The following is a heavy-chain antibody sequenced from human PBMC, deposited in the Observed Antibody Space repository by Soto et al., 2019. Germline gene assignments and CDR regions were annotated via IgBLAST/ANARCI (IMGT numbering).Heavy chain of an antibody. CDR3: AREDFAEDIVLMVYAPYYFDY. J-gene: IGHJ4*02. CDR2: IKQDGSEK. V-gene: IGHV3-7*01. Sequence: EVQLVESGGGLVQPGGSLRLSCAASGFTFSSYWMSWVRQAPGKGLEWVANIKQDGSEKYYVDSVKGRFTISRDNAKNSLYLQMNSLRAEDTVVYYCAREDFAEDIVLMVYAPYYFDYWCQGTLVTVSS. CDR1: GFTFSSYW. D-gene: IGHD2-8*01.